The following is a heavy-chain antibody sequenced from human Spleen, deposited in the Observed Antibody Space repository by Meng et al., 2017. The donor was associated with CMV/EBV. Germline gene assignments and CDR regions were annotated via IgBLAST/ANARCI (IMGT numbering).Heavy chain of an antibody. Sequence: SETLSLTCTVSGGSISSYYWSWIRQPPGEGLEWIGYVYYSGTTEYNPSLKSRVTISVDTSKNQFSLKLSSVTAADTAVYYCAKQHSRYYFDYWGQGTLVTVSS. CDR1: GGSISSYY. J-gene: IGHJ4*02. V-gene: IGHV4-59*01. D-gene: IGHD1/OR15-1a*01. CDR3: AKQHSRYYFDY. CDR2: VYYSGTT.